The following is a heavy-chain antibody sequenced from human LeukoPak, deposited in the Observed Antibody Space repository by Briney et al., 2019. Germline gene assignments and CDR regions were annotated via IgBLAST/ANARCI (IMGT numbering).Heavy chain of an antibody. J-gene: IGHJ5*02. D-gene: IGHD2-2*01. CDR1: GYTFTSYY. CDR2: INPSGGST. CDR3: ARALVPAAMDLNWFDP. V-gene: IGHV1-46*01. Sequence: ASVKVSSKASGYTFTSYYMHWVRQAPGQGLEWMGIINPSGGSTSYAQKFQGRVTMTRDTSTSTVYMELSSLRSEDTAVYYCARALVPAAMDLNWFDPWGQGTLVTVSS.